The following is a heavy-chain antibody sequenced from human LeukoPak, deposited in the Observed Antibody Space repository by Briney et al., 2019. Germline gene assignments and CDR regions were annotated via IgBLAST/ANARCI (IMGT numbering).Heavy chain of an antibody. CDR1: GFTFSSYA. CDR2: ISGSGGNT. CDR3: AKDPEHGYYFDY. J-gene: IGHJ4*02. V-gene: IGHV3-23*01. Sequence: PGGSLRLSCAGSGFTFSSYAMSWVRQAPGKGLEWVSAISGSGGNTYNADSVKGRFAVSRDNSMNTLYLQMNSLRAEDTAVYYCAKDPEHGYYFDYWGQGTLVTVSS. D-gene: IGHD1/OR15-1a*01.